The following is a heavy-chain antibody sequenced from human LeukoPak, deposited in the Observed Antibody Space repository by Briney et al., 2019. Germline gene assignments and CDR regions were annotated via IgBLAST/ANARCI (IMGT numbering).Heavy chain of an antibody. Sequence: GESLKISCKGSGYSFTSYWIGWVRQMPGKGLEWMGIIYPGDSDTRYSPSFQGQVTISADKSISTAYLQWSSLKASDTAMYYCARHPPVGATSDDAFDIWGQGTMVTVPS. J-gene: IGHJ3*02. D-gene: IGHD1-26*01. CDR1: GYSFTSYW. CDR3: ARHPPVGATSDDAFDI. CDR2: IYPGDSDT. V-gene: IGHV5-51*01.